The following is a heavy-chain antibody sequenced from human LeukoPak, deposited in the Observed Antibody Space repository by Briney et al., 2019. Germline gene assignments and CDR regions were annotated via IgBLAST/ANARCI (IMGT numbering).Heavy chain of an antibody. CDR3: ARRGWGYYYGMDV. CDR2: IYYSGST. V-gene: IGHV4-59*01. CDR1: GGSMNNYY. D-gene: IGHD6-19*01. Sequence: SETLSLTCTVSGGSMNNYYWSWIRQPPGKGLEWIGYIYYSGSTNYNPSLKSRVTISLDTSKNQFSLKLSSVTAADTAVYYCARRGWGYYYGMDVWGQGTTVTVSS. J-gene: IGHJ6*02.